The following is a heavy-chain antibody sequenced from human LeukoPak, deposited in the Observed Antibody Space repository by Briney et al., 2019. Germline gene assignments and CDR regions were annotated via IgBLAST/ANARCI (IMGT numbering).Heavy chain of an antibody. CDR2: IKEDGSEK. CDR3: ARVHWYFDL. J-gene: IGHJ2*01. CDR1: GFTFSSYW. V-gene: IGHV3-7*04. Sequence: GGSLRLSCAASGFTFSSYWMSWVRHAPGKGLEWVAHIKEDGSEKYYVDSVRGRFTISRDNAKNSLYLQMNSLRAGDTAVYYCARVHWYFDLWGRGTLVTVSS.